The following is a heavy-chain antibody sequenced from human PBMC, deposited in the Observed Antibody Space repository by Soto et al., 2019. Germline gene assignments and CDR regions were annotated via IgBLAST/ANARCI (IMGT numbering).Heavy chain of an antibody. D-gene: IGHD3-22*01. Sequence: GGSLRLSCAASGFTFSSYSMNWVRQAPGKGLEWVSYISSSSSTIYYADSAKGRFTISRDNAKNSLYLQMNSLRDEDTAVYYCARVPYYYDSSGYWGQGTLVTVSS. CDR2: ISSSSSTI. CDR1: GFTFSSYS. J-gene: IGHJ4*02. CDR3: ARVPYYYDSSGY. V-gene: IGHV3-48*02.